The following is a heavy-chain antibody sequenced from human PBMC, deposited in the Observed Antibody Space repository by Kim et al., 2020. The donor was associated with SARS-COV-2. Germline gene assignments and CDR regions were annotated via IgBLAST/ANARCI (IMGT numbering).Heavy chain of an antibody. CDR2: IKQDGSEK. D-gene: IGHD6-13*01. CDR3: ARGGRYSSSWGGY. CDR1: GFTFSSYW. Sequence: GGSLRLSCAASGFTFSSYWMSWVRQAPGKGLEWVANIKQDGSEKYYVDSVKGRFTISRDNAKNSLYLQMNSLRAEDTAVYYCARGGRYSSSWGGYWGQGTLDTVSS. J-gene: IGHJ4*02. V-gene: IGHV3-7*01.